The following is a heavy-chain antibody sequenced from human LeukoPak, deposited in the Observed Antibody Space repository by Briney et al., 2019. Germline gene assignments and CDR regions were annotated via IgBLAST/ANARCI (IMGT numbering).Heavy chain of an antibody. Sequence: ASVKVSCKASGYTFTGYYMHWVRQAPGQGLEWMGWINPNSGGTQYAQKFQGRVTMTRDTSISTAYMELSRLRSDDTAVYYCATRPSSYSGYDVFDYWGQGTLVTVSS. D-gene: IGHD5-12*01. CDR3: ATRPSSYSGYDVFDY. CDR2: INPNSGGT. CDR1: GYTFTGYY. V-gene: IGHV1-2*02. J-gene: IGHJ4*02.